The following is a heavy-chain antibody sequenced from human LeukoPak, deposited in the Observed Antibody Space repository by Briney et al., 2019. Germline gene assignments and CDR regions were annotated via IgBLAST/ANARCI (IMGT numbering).Heavy chain of an antibody. J-gene: IGHJ6*03. CDR2: ISSSSSYI. CDR3: ARDPLTLYNYYMDV. Sequence: GGSLRLSCAASGFTFSSYSMNWVRQAPGKGLEWVSSISSSSSYIYYADSVKGRFTISRDNSKNTLYLQMNSLRAEDTAVYYCARDPLTLYNYYMDVWGKGTTVTVSS. D-gene: IGHD3-9*01. V-gene: IGHV3-21*01. CDR1: GFTFSSYS.